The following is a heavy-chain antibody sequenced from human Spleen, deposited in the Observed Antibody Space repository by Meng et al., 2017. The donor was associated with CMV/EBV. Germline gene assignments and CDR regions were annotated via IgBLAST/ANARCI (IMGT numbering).Heavy chain of an antibody. CDR1: GFTVSSNY. V-gene: IGHV3-66*01. Sequence: GESLKISCAASGFTVSSNYMSWVRQAPGKGLEWVSVIYSGGSTYYADSVKGRFTISRDNAKNSLYLQMNSLRAEDTAVYYCAREGPGFDYWGQGTLVTVSS. CDR2: IYSGGST. CDR3: AREGPGFDY. J-gene: IGHJ4*02.